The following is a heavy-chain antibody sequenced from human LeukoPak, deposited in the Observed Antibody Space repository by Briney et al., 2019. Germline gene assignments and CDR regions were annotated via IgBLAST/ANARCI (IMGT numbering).Heavy chain of an antibody. V-gene: IGHV3-48*03. Sequence: PGGSLRLSCAASGFTFSSYEMNWVRQAPGKGLEWVSYISSSGSTIYYADSVKGRFTVSRDNAKNSLYLQMNSLRAEDTAVYYCAELGITMIGGVWGKGTTVTISS. D-gene: IGHD3-10*02. CDR3: AELGITMIGGV. CDR2: ISSSGSTI. CDR1: GFTFSSYE. J-gene: IGHJ6*04.